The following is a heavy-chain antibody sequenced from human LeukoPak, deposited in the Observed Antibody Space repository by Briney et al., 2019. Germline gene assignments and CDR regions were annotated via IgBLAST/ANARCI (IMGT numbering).Heavy chain of an antibody. D-gene: IGHD6-19*01. J-gene: IGHJ4*02. CDR1: GFTFSSYG. V-gene: IGHV3-30*18. CDR2: ISYDGSNK. CDR3: AKVVSGWYGYFDY. Sequence: GRSLRLSCAASGFTFSSYGMHWVRQAPGKGLEWVAVISYDGSNKYYADSVEGRFTISRDNSKNTLYLQMNSLRAEDTAVYYCAKVVSGWYGYFDYWGQGTLVTVSS.